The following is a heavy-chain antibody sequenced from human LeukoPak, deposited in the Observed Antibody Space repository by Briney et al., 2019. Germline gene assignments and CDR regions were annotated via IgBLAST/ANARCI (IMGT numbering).Heavy chain of an antibody. V-gene: IGHV3-21*04. D-gene: IGHD3-10*01. CDR1: GFTFSSYA. J-gene: IGHJ3*02. CDR3: ARDFGDGRDAFDI. Sequence: GGSLRLSCAASGFTFSSYAMSWVRQAPGKGLEWVSAISSSGSTIYYADSVKGRFTISRDNAKNSLYLQMNSLRAEDTAVYYCARDFGDGRDAFDIWGQGTMVTVSS. CDR2: ISSSGSTI.